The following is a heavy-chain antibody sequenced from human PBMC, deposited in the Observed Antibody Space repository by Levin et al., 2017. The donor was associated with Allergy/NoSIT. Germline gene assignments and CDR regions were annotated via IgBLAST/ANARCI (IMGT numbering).Heavy chain of an antibody. D-gene: IGHD4-17*01. Sequence: SETLSLTCSVSGGSVNDARYFWSWFRQPPGTGLEWIRHIFRSVLANYNPSLENRVTISVDISRNQFSLKLTPVTAADTALYYCARDPPNNGDYIGGQGTLVTVSS. V-gene: IGHV4-61*01. CDR3: ARDPPNNGDYI. CDR1: GGSVNDARYF. CDR2: IFRSVLA. J-gene: IGHJ4*02.